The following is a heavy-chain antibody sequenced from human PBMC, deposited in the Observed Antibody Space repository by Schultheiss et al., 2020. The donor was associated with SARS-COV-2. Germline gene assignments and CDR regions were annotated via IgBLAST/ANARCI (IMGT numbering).Heavy chain of an antibody. CDR3: AKDPLDGPQYRDY. Sequence: ASVKVSCKASGYTFTSYYMHWVRQAPGQGLEWMGWMNPNSGNTGYAQKFQGRVTMTRNTSASTAYMELSSLRSEDTAVYYCAKDPLDGPQYRDYWGQGTLVTVSS. J-gene: IGHJ4*02. CDR2: MNPNSGNT. D-gene: IGHD5-24*01. CDR1: GYTFTSYY. V-gene: IGHV1-8*02.